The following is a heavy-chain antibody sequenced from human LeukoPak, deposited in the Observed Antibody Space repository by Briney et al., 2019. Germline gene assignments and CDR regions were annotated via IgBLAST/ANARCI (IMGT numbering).Heavy chain of an antibody. CDR3: ARPLSGSSSWHGDAFDI. Sequence: PSETLSLTCTVSGGSISSSTYYWGWIRQPPGKELEWIGSTYYSGSTYYNASLKSRVTISADTSKNQFSLKLSPVTAADTAVYYCARPLSGSSSWHGDAFDIWGQGTMVTVSS. CDR1: GGSISSSTYY. V-gene: IGHV4-39*01. D-gene: IGHD6-13*01. J-gene: IGHJ3*02. CDR2: TYYSGST.